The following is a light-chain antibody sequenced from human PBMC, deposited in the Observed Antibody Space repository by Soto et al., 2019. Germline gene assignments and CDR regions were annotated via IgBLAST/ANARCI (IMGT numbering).Light chain of an antibody. CDR1: TSNIAKNH. CDR3: CSYAGSYTHV. V-gene: IGLV1-51*01. Sequence: QSVLTQPPSVSAAPGQKVSISCSGSTSNIAKNHVSWYQRLPGTAPKLLFYDNDKRPSGIPDRFSASKSATSSTLDITGLQTGDEADYLCCSYAGSYTHVFGTGTKVTVL. J-gene: IGLJ1*01. CDR2: DND.